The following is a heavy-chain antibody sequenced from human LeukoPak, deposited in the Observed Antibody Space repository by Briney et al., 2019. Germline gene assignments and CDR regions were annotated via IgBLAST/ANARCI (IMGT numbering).Heavy chain of an antibody. CDR3: ARGGSWFAP. CDR1: GFTFSVYW. J-gene: IGHJ5*02. V-gene: IGHV3-7*01. CDR2: IKEDGSEK. D-gene: IGHD3-10*01. Sequence: PGGSLRLSCVASGFTFSVYWMSWVRQAPGKGLKWVANIKEDGSEKYYVDSVKGRFTISRDNAKNSLYLQMSSLRAEDTAVYYCARGGSWFAPWGQGTLVTVSS.